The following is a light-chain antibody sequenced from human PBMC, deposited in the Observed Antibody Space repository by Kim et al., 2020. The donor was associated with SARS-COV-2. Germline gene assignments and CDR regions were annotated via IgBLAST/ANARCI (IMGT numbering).Light chain of an antibody. CDR1: QSISSW. CDR3: QQYNGRWT. CDR2: KAS. Sequence: DIQMTQSPSILSASVGDRVTITCRASQSISSWLAWYQQKPGKAPKVLIYKASSLESGVPSRFSGSGSGTEFTLTISSLQPDDFATYYCQQYNGRWTFGQGTKVDIK. V-gene: IGKV1-5*03. J-gene: IGKJ1*01.